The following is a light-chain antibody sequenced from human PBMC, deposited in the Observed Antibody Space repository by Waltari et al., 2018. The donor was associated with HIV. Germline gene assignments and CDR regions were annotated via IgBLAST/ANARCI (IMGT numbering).Light chain of an antibody. V-gene: IGLV2-18*02. CDR1: SSDIGAYNR. CDR2: EVT. J-gene: IGLJ3*02. Sequence: QSALTQPPSVSGSLGQSVTISCTGTSSDIGAYNRVSWYQQSPGTAPKLRIYEVTHRSAGAPVRFSGSKSGNTASLTISGLQADGEADYYCSSYTTSSTWVFGGGTKLTVL. CDR3: SSYTTSSTWV.